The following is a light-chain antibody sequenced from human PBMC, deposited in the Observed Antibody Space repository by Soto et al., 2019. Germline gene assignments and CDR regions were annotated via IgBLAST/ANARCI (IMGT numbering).Light chain of an antibody. V-gene: IGKV3-20*01. J-gene: IGKJ1*01. Sequence: EDMLTHSLGTLSLSPGERATLXCRASQSVAANYLAWYQQKRGQAPRLLIYGVSSRATGIPDRFSGSGSGTDFTLTISSLQPDDFATYYCQHYSSYPEAFGQGTKV. CDR2: GVS. CDR1: QSVAANY. CDR3: QHYSSYPEA.